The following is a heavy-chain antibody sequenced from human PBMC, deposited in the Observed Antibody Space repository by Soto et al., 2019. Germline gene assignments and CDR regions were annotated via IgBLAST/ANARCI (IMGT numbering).Heavy chain of an antibody. J-gene: IGHJ4*01. V-gene: IGHV4-30-2*01. CDR1: GDSISRDGSS. Sequence: QVQLQESGSGLVKPSQTLVLTCTVSGDSISRDGSSWRSLRQPPGKGLEWIAYIYHSGATYYNPSLKSRVTTSVDKSKNQFSLSLASVTAADTAVYYCAREMSYYFDSWGPGTLVTVSS. CDR3: AREMSYYFDS. CDR2: IYHSGAT.